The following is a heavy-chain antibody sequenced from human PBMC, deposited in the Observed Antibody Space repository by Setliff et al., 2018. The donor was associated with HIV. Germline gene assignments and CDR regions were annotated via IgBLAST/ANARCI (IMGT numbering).Heavy chain of an antibody. CDR3: ATTYGDYVFAEYFQH. V-gene: IGHV3-72*01. CDR2: TRNKVNSYTT. Sequence: GGSLRLSCAASGFTFSDHYMDWVRQAPGKGLEWVGRTRNKVNSYTTEYAASVKGRFTISRDDSKNSLYLQMNSLKTEDTAVYYCATTYGDYVFAEYFQHWGQGTLVTVSS. D-gene: IGHD4-17*01. J-gene: IGHJ1*01. CDR1: GFTFSDHY.